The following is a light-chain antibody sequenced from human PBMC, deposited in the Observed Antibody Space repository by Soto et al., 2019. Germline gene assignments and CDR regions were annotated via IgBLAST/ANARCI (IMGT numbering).Light chain of an antibody. V-gene: IGKV3-20*01. CDR3: QQYGSFPPFT. CDR2: GAS. CDR1: SRISNTH. J-gene: IGKJ3*01. Sequence: IVLTQSPGTLSLSPGERATLSCRASSRISNTHFAWSQQKPCQAPRLRIYGASSRVSGIPDRFSSRGYGTDLTLTISRQESEDVAVYYFQQYGSFPPFTYGLGNNGD.